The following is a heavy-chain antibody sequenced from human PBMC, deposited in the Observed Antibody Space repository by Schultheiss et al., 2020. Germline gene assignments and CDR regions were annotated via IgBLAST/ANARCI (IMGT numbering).Heavy chain of an antibody. D-gene: IGHD2-21*01. Sequence: ASVKVSFKASGYTFTSYDINWVRQATGQGLEWMGWMNPNSGNTGYAQKFQGRVTMTRDTSTSTVYMELSSLRSEDTAVYYCARSYSEPYDAFDIWGQGTMVTVSS. CDR2: MNPNSGNT. CDR1: GYTFTSYD. V-gene: IGHV1-8*01. J-gene: IGHJ3*02. CDR3: ARSYSEPYDAFDI.